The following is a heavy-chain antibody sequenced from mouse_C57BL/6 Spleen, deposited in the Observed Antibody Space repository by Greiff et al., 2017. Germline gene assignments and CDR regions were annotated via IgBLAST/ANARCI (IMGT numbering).Heavy chain of an antibody. D-gene: IGHD2-3*01. CDR3: ARGDGYYDLDY. CDR2: IYPGDGDT. CDR1: GYAFSSYW. V-gene: IGHV1-80*01. J-gene: IGHJ2*01. Sequence: PLQQSGAELVKPGASVKISCKASGYAFSSYWMNWVKQRPGKGLEWIGQIYPGDGDTNYNGKFKGKATLTADKSSSTAYMQLSSLTSEDSAVYFCARGDGYYDLDYWGQGTTLTVSS.